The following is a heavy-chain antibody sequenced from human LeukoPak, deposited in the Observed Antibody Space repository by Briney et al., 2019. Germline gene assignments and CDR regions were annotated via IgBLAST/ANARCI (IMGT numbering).Heavy chain of an antibody. D-gene: IGHD3-22*01. CDR1: GFTFSTYS. Sequence: GGSLRLSCTVSGFTFSTYSMNWVRQAPGKGLEWVSYISSSSSTIYYADSVKGRFTISRDNAKNSLYLQMNSLRVEDTGVYYCARADRDAEYFHHWGQGTLVTVSS. CDR3: ARADRDAEYFHH. J-gene: IGHJ1*01. V-gene: IGHV3-48*01. CDR2: ISSSSSTI.